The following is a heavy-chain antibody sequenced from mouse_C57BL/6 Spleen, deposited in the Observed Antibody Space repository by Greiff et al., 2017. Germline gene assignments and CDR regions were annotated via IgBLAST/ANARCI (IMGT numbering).Heavy chain of an antibody. J-gene: IGHJ2*01. CDR2: IYPGDGDT. CDR1: GYAFSSSW. Sequence: VQLVESGPELVKPGASVKISCKASGYAFSSSWMNWVKQRPGKGLEWIGRIYPGDGDTNYNGKFKGKATLTADKSSSTAYMQLSSLTSEDSAVYFCARDGAGYYFDYWGQGTTLTVSS. CDR3: ARDGAGYYFDY. V-gene: IGHV1-82*01. D-gene: IGHD3-3*01.